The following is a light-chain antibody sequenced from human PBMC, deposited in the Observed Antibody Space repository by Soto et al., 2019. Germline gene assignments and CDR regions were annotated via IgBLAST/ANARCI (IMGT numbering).Light chain of an antibody. CDR2: GAS. CDR1: QSVSSN. J-gene: IGKJ1*01. V-gene: IGKV3-15*01. Sequence: MTQSPGTLSLSPGERATLSCRASQSVSSNLAWYQQKPGQAPRLLIYGASTRATGIPARFSGSGSGTEFTLTISSLQSEDFAVYYCQQYNNWHTFGQGTKVDI. CDR3: QQYNNWHT.